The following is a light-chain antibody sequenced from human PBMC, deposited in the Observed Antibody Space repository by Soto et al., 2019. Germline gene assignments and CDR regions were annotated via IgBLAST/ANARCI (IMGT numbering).Light chain of an antibody. Sequence: ILMTQSPATLSVSPGERATLSCRASQSVGDNSAWYQQKPGQAPRLLVYGASTRAAGIPARFIGSGSGTEFTLTISRLEPEDFAVYYCQQCSSSPLTFGGGTKVDIK. CDR2: GAS. CDR3: QQCSSSPLT. J-gene: IGKJ4*01. CDR1: QSVGDN. V-gene: IGKV3-15*01.